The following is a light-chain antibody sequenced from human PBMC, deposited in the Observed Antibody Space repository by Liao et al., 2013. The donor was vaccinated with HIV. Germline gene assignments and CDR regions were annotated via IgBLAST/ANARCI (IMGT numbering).Light chain of an antibody. J-gene: IGLJ2*01. Sequence: SYELTQPPSVSVAPGKTARITCGGNNIESKSVHWYQQKPGQAPVLVILYDSDRPSEIPERFSGSNSGNTATLIITGAETVDEADYYCLAWDTTTAFFGGGTKLTVL. V-gene: IGLV3-21*01. CDR3: LAWDTTTAF. CDR2: YDS. CDR1: NIESKS.